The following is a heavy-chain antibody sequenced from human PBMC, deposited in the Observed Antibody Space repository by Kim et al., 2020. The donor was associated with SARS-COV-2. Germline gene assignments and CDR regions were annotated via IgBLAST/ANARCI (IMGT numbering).Heavy chain of an antibody. J-gene: IGHJ6*01. CDR3: ASGGYRGYEFMGIYTYSGMYV. Sequence: SVKVSCKASGGSFITNAISWVRQAPGQGLEWMGGIIPKFDATNYAQIFQGRVTITADESTNTAYMQLSSLTFEDTAVYFCASGGYRGYEFMGIYTYSGMYVWGQGTTVTVSS. D-gene: IGHD5-12*01. CDR2: IIPKFDAT. CDR1: GGSFITNA. V-gene: IGHV1-69*13.